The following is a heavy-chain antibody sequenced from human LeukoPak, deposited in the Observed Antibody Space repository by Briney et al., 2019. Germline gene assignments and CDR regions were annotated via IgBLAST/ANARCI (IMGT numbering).Heavy chain of an antibody. D-gene: IGHD3-10*01. J-gene: IGHJ3*02. CDR2: ISSNGGST. CDR1: GFTFSSYA. CDR3: AKDLGYGSGSYYAFDI. V-gene: IGHV3-64*01. Sequence: PGGSLRLSCAASGFTFSSYAMHWVRQAPGKGLEYVSAISSNGGSTYYANSVKGRFTISRDNSKNTLYLQMNSLRAEDTAVYYCAKDLGYGSGSYYAFDIWGQGTMVTVSS.